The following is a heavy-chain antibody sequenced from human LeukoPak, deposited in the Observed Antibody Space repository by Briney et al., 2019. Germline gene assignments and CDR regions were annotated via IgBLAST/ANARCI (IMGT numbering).Heavy chain of an antibody. Sequence: MTSETLSLTCTVSGGSISSGDYYWSWICQPPGKGLEWIGYIYYSGSTYYNPSLKSRVTISVDTSKNQFSLKLSSVTAADTAVYYCARAGITMVRGVIGTFDYWGQGTLVTVSS. CDR3: ARAGITMVRGVIGTFDY. D-gene: IGHD3-10*01. CDR2: IYYSGST. CDR1: GGSISSGDYY. V-gene: IGHV4-30-4*01. J-gene: IGHJ4*02.